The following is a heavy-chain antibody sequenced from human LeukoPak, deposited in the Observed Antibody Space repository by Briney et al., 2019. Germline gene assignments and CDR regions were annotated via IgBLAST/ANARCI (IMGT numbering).Heavy chain of an antibody. CDR2: INYSGSG. CDR3: AREGRQDYVYFDH. V-gene: IGHV4-59*01. J-gene: IGHJ4*02. Sequence: SETLSLTCILSGGSISSYYWSWIRQPPGKGLEGIGYINYSGSGNYTPSLKSRVTMSVDTSKNQFSLKLSSVTAADTAMYYCAREGRQDYVYFDHWGQGSLVTVS. D-gene: IGHD4-17*01. CDR1: GGSISSYY.